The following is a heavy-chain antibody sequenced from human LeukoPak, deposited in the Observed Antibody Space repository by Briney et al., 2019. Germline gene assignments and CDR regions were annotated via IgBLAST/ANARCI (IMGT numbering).Heavy chain of an antibody. V-gene: IGHV1-69*06. CDR1: GGTFSSYA. CDR2: IIPIFGTA. D-gene: IGHD6-19*01. Sequence: SVKVSCKASGGTFSSYAISWVRQAPGQGLEWMGGIIPIFGTANYAQKFQGRVTITADKSTSTAYMELSSLRSEDTAVYYCAWGDYSSGWDYYYYYMDVWGKGTTVTVSS. CDR3: AWGDYSSGWDYYYYYMDV. J-gene: IGHJ6*03.